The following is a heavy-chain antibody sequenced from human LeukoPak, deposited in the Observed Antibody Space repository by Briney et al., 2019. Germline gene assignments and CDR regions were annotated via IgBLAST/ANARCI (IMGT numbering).Heavy chain of an antibody. CDR3: AKDAEAVASYFDY. D-gene: IGHD6-19*01. CDR1: GFTFDDYA. J-gene: IGHJ4*02. CDR2: ISWNSGSI. V-gene: IGHV3-9*01. Sequence: GRSLRLSCAASGFTFDDYAMHWVRQAPGKGLEWVSGISWNSGSIGYVDSVKGRFTISRDNAKNSLYLQMNSLRAEDTALYYCAKDAEAVASYFDYWGQGTLVTVSS.